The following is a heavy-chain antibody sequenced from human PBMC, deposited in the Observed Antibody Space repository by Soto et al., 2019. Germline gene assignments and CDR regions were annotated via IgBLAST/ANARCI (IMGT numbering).Heavy chain of an antibody. Sequence: QVQLVQSGAEVKKPGAPVKVSCKASGYTFVAYYLHWVRQAPGQELEWVGWINPNTGDTNYAQKFQGGVTMTRDTSISTAYMQLGRLRSDDTAIYYGARGYQFDPWGQGTLVTVSS. CDR2: INPNTGDT. CDR1: GYTFVAYY. V-gene: IGHV1-2*02. J-gene: IGHJ5*02. D-gene: IGHD5-12*01. CDR3: ARGYQFDP.